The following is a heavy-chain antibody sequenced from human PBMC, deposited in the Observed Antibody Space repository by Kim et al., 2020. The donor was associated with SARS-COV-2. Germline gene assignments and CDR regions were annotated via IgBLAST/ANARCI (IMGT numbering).Heavy chain of an antibody. CDR2: ISVTDAI. Sequence: GGSLRLSCAASGFTFTTYNMNWVRQAPGKGLEWMSYISVTDAIYYADSVKGRLTISRDYAKNSLDLQMNSLRDEDTAVYYCARDWNWGIDVWGQGTLVTV. V-gene: IGHV3-48*02. CDR1: GFTFTTYN. D-gene: IGHD7-27*01. J-gene: IGHJ4*02. CDR3: ARDWNWGIDV.